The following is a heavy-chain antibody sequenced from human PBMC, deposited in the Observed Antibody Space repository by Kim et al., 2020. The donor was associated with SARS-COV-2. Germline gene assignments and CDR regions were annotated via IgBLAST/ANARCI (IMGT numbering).Heavy chain of an antibody. V-gene: IGHV1-18*01. CDR2: ISAYNGNT. D-gene: IGHD1-1*01. CDR3: VLEQPYSGVNV. CDR1: GYTFTSYG. J-gene: IGHJ6*04. Sequence: ASVKVSCKASGYTFTSYGISWVRQAPGQGLEWMGWISAYNGNTNYAQRFQGRATMTTAKSTGKANWELGSLRSEATAGIYCVLEQPYSGVNVWAKG.